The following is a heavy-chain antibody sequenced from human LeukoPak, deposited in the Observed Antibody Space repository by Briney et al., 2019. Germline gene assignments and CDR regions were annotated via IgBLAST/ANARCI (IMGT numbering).Heavy chain of an antibody. V-gene: IGHV3-23*01. D-gene: IGHD6-6*01. J-gene: IGHJ4*02. CDR1: GFTFSDYW. CDR2: ISGSGGST. CDR3: AKAGSSSSFDY. Sequence: GGSLRLSCAASGFTFSDYWMTWVRQAPGKGLEWVSAISGSGGSTYYADSVKGRFTISRDNSKNTLYLQMNSLRAEDTAVYYCAKAGSSSSFDYWGQGTLVTVSS.